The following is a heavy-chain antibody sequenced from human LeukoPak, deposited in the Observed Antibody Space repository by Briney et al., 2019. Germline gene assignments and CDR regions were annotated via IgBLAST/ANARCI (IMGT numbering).Heavy chain of an antibody. V-gene: IGHV1-69*13. CDR1: GGTFSSYA. J-gene: IGHJ3*01. CDR3: ATDSDVDTSILSFDV. CDR2: IIPIFGTA. Sequence: SVKVSCKASGGTFSSYAISWVRQAPGQGLEWMGGIIPIFGTANYAQKFQGRVTITADESTSTAYMELRSLRSEDTAVYYCATDSDVDTSILSFDVWGQGTMVIVSS. D-gene: IGHD5-18*01.